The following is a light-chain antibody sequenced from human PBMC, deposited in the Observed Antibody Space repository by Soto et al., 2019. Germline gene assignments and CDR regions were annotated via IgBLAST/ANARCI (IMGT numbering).Light chain of an antibody. CDR2: RDS. CDR1: NIGSKN. V-gene: IGLV3-9*01. CDR3: QVWDSSVV. J-gene: IGLJ2*01. Sequence: SYELTQPLSVSVARGQTARITCGGNNIGSKNVHWYQQKPGQAPVLVIYRDSDRPSGIPERFSGSNSGNTATLTISRAQAGDEADYYCQVWDSSVVFGGGTKLTVL.